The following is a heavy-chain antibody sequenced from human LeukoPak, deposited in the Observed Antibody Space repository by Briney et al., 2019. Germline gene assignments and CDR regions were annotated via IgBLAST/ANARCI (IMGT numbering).Heavy chain of an antibody. CDR2: ISYDGSNK. J-gene: IGHJ1*01. CDR1: GFTFSSYA. V-gene: IGHV3-30-3*01. D-gene: IGHD3-22*01. CDR3: AKEEGYYYDSGGYYVEYFQH. Sequence: GGSLRLSCAASGFTFSSYAMHWVRQAPGKGLEWVAVISYDGSNKYYADSVKGRFTFSRDNSKNTLYLQMNSLRAEDTAVYYCAKEEGYYYDSGGYYVEYFQHWGQGTLVTVSS.